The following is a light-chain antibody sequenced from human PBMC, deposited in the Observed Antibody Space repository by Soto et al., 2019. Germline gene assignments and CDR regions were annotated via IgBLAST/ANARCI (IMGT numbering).Light chain of an antibody. CDR2: ENN. Sequence: QSVLTQPPSVSAAPGQKVTISCSGSSSNIGNNYVSWYQQLPGTAPKLLIYENNKRPSGIPDRFSGSKSGTSATLGITGLQTGDEADYYCGTWDSSPSALFGTGTKVTVL. CDR3: GTWDSSPSAL. CDR1: SSNIGNNY. J-gene: IGLJ1*01. V-gene: IGLV1-51*02.